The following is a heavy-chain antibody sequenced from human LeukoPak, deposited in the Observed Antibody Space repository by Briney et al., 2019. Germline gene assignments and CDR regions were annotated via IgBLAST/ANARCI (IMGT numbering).Heavy chain of an antibody. J-gene: IGHJ3*02. CDR3: AKGLSLDI. Sequence: GGSLRLSCAASGFTFSSYAMHWVRQAPGKGLEWVAVISYDGSNKYYADSVKGRFTISRDNSKNTLYLQMNSLRAEDTAVYYCAKGLSLDIWGQGTMVTVSS. CDR2: ISYDGSNK. V-gene: IGHV3-30*04. CDR1: GFTFSSYA.